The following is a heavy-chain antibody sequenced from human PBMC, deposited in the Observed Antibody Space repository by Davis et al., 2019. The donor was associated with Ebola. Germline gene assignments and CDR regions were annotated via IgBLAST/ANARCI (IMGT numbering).Heavy chain of an antibody. J-gene: IGHJ4*02. Sequence: HTGGSLRLSCAASGFTFSSYAMSWVRQAPGKGLEWVSRINSDGSSTSYADSVKGRFTISRDNSKNTLYLQMNSLRAEDTAVYYCAREDFTFDHSPAFDYWGQGTLVTVSS. CDR2: INSDGSST. V-gene: IGHV3-74*01. D-gene: IGHD3-9*01. CDR3: AREDFTFDHSPAFDY. CDR1: GFTFSSYA.